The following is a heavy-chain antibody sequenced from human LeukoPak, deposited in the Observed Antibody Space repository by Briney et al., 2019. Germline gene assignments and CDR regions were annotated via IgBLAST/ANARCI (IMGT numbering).Heavy chain of an antibody. CDR2: IYHSGSGST. J-gene: IGHJ5*02. CDR1: GGSISSGGHS. CDR3: ARDVYGVGISS. Sequence: PSETLSLTCTVSGGSISSGGHSWSWIRQPPGKGLEWIGYIYHSGSGSTYYNPSLKSRVTISVDTSKNQFSLKLSSVTAADTAVYYCARDVYGVGISSWGQGTLVTVSS. D-gene: IGHD4-17*01. V-gene: IGHV4-30-2*01.